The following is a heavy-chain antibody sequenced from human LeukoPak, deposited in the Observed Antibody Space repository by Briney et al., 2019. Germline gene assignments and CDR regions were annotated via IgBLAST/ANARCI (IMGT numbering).Heavy chain of an antibody. Sequence: GESLRLSCAASGFTFSTYSMNWVRQAPGKGLEWVASISSSSSSIYYSDSVKGRFTVSTDNAKNSLYLQMNSRRDEDTAVYYCAGSLRGGGWYMYWGQGTLVTVSS. CDR1: GFTFSTYS. J-gene: IGHJ4*02. CDR2: ISSSSSSI. V-gene: IGHV3-21*01. D-gene: IGHD6-19*01. CDR3: AGSLRGGGWYMY.